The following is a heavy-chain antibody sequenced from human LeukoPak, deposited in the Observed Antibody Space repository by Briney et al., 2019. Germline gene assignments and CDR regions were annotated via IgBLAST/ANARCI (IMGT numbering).Heavy chain of an antibody. CDR3: TRDRSRAEDD. V-gene: IGHV3-7*01. J-gene: IGHJ4*02. D-gene: IGHD1-14*01. CDR2: INKGGSDK. Sequence: PVGSLRLSCAASGFTFSGHWMSWVRQAPGKGLEWVANINKGGSDKYYVDSVKGRFTISRDNANNLLYLQMNSLRGEDTAVYYCTRDRSRAEDDWGQGTLVTVSS. CDR1: GFTFSGHW.